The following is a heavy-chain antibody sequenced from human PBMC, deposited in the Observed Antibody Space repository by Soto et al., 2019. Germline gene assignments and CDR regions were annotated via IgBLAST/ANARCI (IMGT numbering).Heavy chain of an antibody. Sequence: QVQLVQSGAEVKKPGASVKVSCKASGYTFTSYGISWVRQAPGQGLEWMGWISPYNGNTNYAQKLQGXXTXTXXTSTSTAYMELRSLRSADTAVYYCARDEAAHTFDPWGQGILVTVSS. V-gene: IGHV1-18*01. CDR1: GYTFTSYG. CDR2: ISPYNGNT. J-gene: IGHJ5*02. CDR3: ARDEAAHTFDP. D-gene: IGHD6-13*01.